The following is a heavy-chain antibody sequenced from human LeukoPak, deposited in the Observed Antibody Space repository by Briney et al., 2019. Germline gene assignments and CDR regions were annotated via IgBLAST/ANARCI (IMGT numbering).Heavy chain of an antibody. CDR1: GFTFSTYD. CDR3: ARKNSDYLNNPDY. J-gene: IGHJ4*02. Sequence: GGSLRLSCAASGFTFSTYDRIWFRQAPGQGLEWVSKITTSGGDTVYAESVKGRFTISRDNSKNTLDLQMNSLRAEDSAVYYCARKNSDYLNNPDYWGQGTLVTVSP. CDR2: ITTSGGDT. V-gene: IGHV3-23*01. D-gene: IGHD1-14*01.